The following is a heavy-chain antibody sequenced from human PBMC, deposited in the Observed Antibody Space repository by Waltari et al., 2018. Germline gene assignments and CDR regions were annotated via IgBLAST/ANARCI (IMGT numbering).Heavy chain of an antibody. V-gene: IGHV3-48*03. CDR2: ISSSGSTI. Sequence: EVQLVESGGGLVQPGGSLRLSCAASGFTFSSYEMHWVRQAPGKGLEWVSYISSSGSTIYYADSVKGRFTISRDNAKNSLYLQMNSLRAEDTAVYYCARDLNSNRGNGMDVWGQGTTVTVSS. CDR3: ARDLNSNRGNGMDV. J-gene: IGHJ6*02. D-gene: IGHD1-7*01. CDR1: GFTFSSYE.